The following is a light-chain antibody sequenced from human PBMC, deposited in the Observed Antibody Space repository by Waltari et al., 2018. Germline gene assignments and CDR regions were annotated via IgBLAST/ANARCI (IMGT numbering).Light chain of an antibody. CDR1: RSNVGSNY. V-gene: IGLV1-47*01. CDR2: RND. CDR3: AAWDDALSGLV. Sequence: QSVLIQPPSASGTPGQTVTISCSGGRSNVGSNYVLWYQHVPGEAPKVIIYRNDQRPAGVPDRLTASKSGTSGSLAIRGLRSEDEADYYCAAWDDALSGLVFGGGTKLTVL. J-gene: IGLJ2*01.